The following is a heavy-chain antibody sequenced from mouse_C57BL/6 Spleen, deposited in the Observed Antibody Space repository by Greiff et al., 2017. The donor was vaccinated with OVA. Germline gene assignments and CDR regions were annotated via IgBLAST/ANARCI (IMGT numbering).Heavy chain of an antibody. Sequence: EVQLVESGGDLVKPGGSLKLSCAASGFTFSSYGMSWVRQTPDKRLEWVATISSGGSYTYYPDSVKGRFTISRDNAKNTLYLQMSSLKSEDTAMYYCARGDDGYYDYWGQGTTLTVSS. CDR3: ARGDDGYYDY. V-gene: IGHV5-6*01. D-gene: IGHD2-3*01. J-gene: IGHJ2*01. CDR2: ISSGGSYT. CDR1: GFTFSSYG.